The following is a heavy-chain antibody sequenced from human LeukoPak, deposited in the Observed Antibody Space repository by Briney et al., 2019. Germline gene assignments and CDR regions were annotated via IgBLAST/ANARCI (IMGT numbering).Heavy chain of an antibody. V-gene: IGHV3-43*02. Sequence: GASLRLSCAASGFTFYNYAMHWVRQVPGKGLEWVSLISGDGDSTYYRHSVKGRFTISRDNSKNSLYLQMNSLRTEDTALYYCAKDIGADYYYDSSGYFIWGQGTMVTVSS. CDR3: AKDIGADYYYDSSGYFI. J-gene: IGHJ3*02. CDR1: GFTFYNYA. D-gene: IGHD3-22*01. CDR2: ISGDGDST.